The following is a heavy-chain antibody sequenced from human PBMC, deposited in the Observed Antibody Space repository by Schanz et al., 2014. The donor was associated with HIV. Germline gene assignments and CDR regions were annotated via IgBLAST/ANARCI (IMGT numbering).Heavy chain of an antibody. Sequence: QVQLVESGGGVVQPGRSLRLSCAASGFTFSSYGMHWVRQAPGKGLEWVAVISYDGSNKYYADSVKGRFTLTRDNPKNTLYLQMSNLRVDDTAVYYCARESYGALDFWGQGTLVTVSS. CDR1: GFTFSSYG. V-gene: IGHV3-30*03. CDR2: ISYDGSNK. D-gene: IGHD4-17*01. J-gene: IGHJ4*02. CDR3: ARESYGALDF.